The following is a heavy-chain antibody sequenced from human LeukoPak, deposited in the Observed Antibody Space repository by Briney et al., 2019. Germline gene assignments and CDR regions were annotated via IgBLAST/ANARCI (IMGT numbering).Heavy chain of an antibody. Sequence: GGSLRLSCAASGFTFSSYAMSWVRQAPGKGLEGVSAIGGSGGSTYYADSVKGRFTISRDNSKNTLYLQMNSLRAEDTAVYYCADGYYYGMDVWGQGTTVTVSS. CDR3: ADGYYYGMDV. J-gene: IGHJ6*02. CDR2: IGGSGGST. CDR1: GFTFSSYA. V-gene: IGHV3-23*01.